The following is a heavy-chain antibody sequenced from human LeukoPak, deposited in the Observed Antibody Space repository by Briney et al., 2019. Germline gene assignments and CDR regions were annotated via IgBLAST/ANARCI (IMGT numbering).Heavy chain of an antibody. D-gene: IGHD3-22*01. V-gene: IGHV4-61*08. CDR3: SRPGRSGYYHDAFDI. J-gene: IGHJ3*02. Sequence: SETLSLTCTVSGGSISSGGYCWSWIRQPPGKGLEWIGYIYYSGSTNYNPSLKSRVTISVDTSKNQFSLKLSSVTAADTAVYYCSRPGRSGYYHDAFDIWGQGTMVTVSS. CDR1: GGSISSGGYC. CDR2: IYYSGST.